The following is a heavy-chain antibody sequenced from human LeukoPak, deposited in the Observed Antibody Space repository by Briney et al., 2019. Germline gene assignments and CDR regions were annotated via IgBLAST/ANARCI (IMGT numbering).Heavy chain of an antibody. J-gene: IGHJ4*02. Sequence: GGSLRLSCAASGFTLSTYWMSWVRQVPGKGLEWVANIKKDGSETYYVDSVEGRFTISRDNAKNSLYLQMNSLRADDTAVYYCVKDSPPRYSGSPPAYWGQGTLVTVSS. D-gene: IGHD1-26*01. CDR3: VKDSPPRYSGSPPAY. CDR1: GFTLSTYW. V-gene: IGHV3-7*03. CDR2: IKKDGSET.